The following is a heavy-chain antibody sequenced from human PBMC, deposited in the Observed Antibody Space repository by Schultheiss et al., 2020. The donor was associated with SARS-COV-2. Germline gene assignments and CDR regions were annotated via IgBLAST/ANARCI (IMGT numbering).Heavy chain of an antibody. D-gene: IGHD3-3*01. J-gene: IGHJ2*01. CDR2: IIPIFGTA. CDR3: ARDRYDFWSGYVSYWYFDV. V-gene: IGHV1-69*13. Sequence: SVKVSCKASGCTFSSYAIRWVRQAPGQGLEWMGGIIPIFGTANYAQKFQGRVTITADESTSTAYMELSSLRSEDTAVYYCARDRYDFWSGYVSYWYFDVWGRGTLVTVSS. CDR1: GCTFSSYA.